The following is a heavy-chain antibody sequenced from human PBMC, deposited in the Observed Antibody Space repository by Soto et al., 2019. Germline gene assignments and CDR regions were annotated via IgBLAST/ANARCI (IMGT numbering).Heavy chain of an antibody. D-gene: IGHD3-10*01. Sequence: EVQLVESGGGLVQPGRSLRLSCAASGFTFDDYAMHWVRQAPGKGLEWVSGISWNSGSIGYADSVKGRFTISRDNAKNSLYLLMNSLRAEDTALYYCAKDIGYGSEYYFDYWCQGTLVTVSS. CDR3: AKDIGYGSEYYFDY. V-gene: IGHV3-9*01. J-gene: IGHJ4*02. CDR2: ISWNSGSI. CDR1: GFTFDDYA.